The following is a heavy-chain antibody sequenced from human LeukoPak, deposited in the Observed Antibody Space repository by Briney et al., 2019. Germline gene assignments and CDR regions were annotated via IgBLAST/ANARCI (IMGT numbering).Heavy chain of an antibody. V-gene: IGHV3-7*01. Sequence: GGSLRLSCAASGFTFSSYWMSWVRQAPWKGLEWVANIKQYGSEKYYVDSVKRRFTISRDNANNSLYLQMNSLRAEDTAVYYCAVGGNSDDDYWGQGTLVTVSS. D-gene: IGHD4-23*01. CDR3: AVGGNSDDDY. CDR2: IKQYGSEK. CDR1: GFTFSSYW. J-gene: IGHJ4*02.